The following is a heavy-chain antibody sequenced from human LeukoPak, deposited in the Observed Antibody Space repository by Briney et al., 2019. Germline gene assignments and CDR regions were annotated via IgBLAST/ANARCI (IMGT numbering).Heavy chain of an antibody. J-gene: IGHJ4*02. CDR2: IWHDGTNQ. D-gene: IGHD3-22*01. Sequence: PGGSLRLSCAASGFTFSRYGMQWVRQAPSEGLEWVAFIWHDGTNQTYADSVTGRLTISRDNSKKMVYVQMNSLRVEDSAFYYCARDWYYDSSGYFHYWGQGTLVTVSS. CDR1: GFTFSRYG. CDR3: ARDWYYDSSGYFHY. V-gene: IGHV3-33*01.